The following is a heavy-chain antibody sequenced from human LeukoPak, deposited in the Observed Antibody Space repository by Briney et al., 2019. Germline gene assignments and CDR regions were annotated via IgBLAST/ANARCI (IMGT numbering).Heavy chain of an antibody. CDR3: TSRVASGSYSYHDAFDI. V-gene: IGHV3-49*04. Sequence: PGGSLRLSCAASGFTFSTYDISWVRQAPGKGLEWVGFIRSKAYGGTTEYAASVKGRFTISRDDSKSIAYLQMNSLKTEDTAVYYCTSRVASGSYSYHDAFDIWGQGTMVTVSS. D-gene: IGHD1-26*01. CDR2: IRSKAYGGTT. J-gene: IGHJ3*02. CDR1: GFTFSTYD.